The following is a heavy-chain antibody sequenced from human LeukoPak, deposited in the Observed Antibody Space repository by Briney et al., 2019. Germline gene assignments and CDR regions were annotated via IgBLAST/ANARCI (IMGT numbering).Heavy chain of an antibody. CDR2: INHRGST. D-gene: IGHD1-26*01. Sequence: PSETLSLTCSVAPYSISTGHYWGWIRQPPGKGLEWIGEINHRGSTNYNPSLKSRVTISEDTSKNQFSLKLSSVTAADTAVYYCARNIYYASWGATFDIWGQGTMVTVSS. J-gene: IGHJ3*02. CDR1: PYSISTGHY. V-gene: IGHV4-38-2*01. CDR3: ARNIYYASWGATFDI.